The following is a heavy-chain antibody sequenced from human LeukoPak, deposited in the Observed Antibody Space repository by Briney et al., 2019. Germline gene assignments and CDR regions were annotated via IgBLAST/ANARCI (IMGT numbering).Heavy chain of an antibody. CDR2: ISGSGGST. V-gene: IGHV3-23*01. CDR3: AKSPVAVASIFDY. Sequence: GGSLRLSCAASGFTLNNAWMSWVRQAPGKGLEWVSAISGSGGSTYYADSVKGRFTISRDNSKNTLYLQMNSPRAEDTAVYYCAKSPVAVASIFDYWGQGTLVTVSS. J-gene: IGHJ4*02. CDR1: GFTLNNAW. D-gene: IGHD6-19*01.